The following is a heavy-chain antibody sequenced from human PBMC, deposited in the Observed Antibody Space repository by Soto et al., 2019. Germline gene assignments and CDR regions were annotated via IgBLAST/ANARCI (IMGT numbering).Heavy chain of an antibody. CDR2: ISAYNGNT. J-gene: IGHJ4*02. CDR1: GYTFTSYG. D-gene: IGHD3-3*01. V-gene: IGHV1-18*01. Sequence: ASVKVSCKASGYTFTSYGISWVRQAPGQGLEWMGWISAYNGNTNYAQKLQGRVTMTTDTSTSTAYMELRSLRSDDTAVYYCARGSLTHYYFFSVYQDDYYFVYCCQ. CDR3: ARGSLTHYYFFSVYQDDYYFVY.